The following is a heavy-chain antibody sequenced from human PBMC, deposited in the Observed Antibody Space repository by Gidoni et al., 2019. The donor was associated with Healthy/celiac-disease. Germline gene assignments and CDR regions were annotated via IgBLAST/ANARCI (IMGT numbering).Heavy chain of an antibody. D-gene: IGHD4-4*01. V-gene: IGHV3-21*01. Sequence: EVQLVESGGGLVKPGGSLSHSCAASGFTSSSYSMTWVRQAPGKGVEWVSSISSSSSYIYYADSVKGRFTISRDNAKNSLYLQMNSLRAEDTAVYYCARDRQGYSNTAPVAFDIWGQGTMVTVSS. CDR3: ARDRQGYSNTAPVAFDI. CDR2: ISSSSSYI. J-gene: IGHJ3*02. CDR1: GFTSSSYS.